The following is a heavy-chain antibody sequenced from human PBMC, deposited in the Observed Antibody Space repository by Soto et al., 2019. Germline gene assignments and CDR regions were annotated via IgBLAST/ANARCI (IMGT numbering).Heavy chain of an antibody. Sequence: SVKVSCKASGGTFSSYAISWVRQAPGQGLEWMGGIIPIFGTANYAQKFQGRVTIIADESTSTAYMELSSLRSEDTAVYYCARARLEWWYTLDYWGQGTLVTVDS. D-gene: IGHD2-15*01. V-gene: IGHV1-69*13. CDR2: IIPIFGTA. CDR1: GGTFSSYA. CDR3: ARARLEWWYTLDY. J-gene: IGHJ4*02.